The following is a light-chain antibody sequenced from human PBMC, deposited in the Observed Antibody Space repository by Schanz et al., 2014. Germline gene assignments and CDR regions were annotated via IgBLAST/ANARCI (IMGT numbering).Light chain of an antibody. J-gene: IGKJ4*01. CDR3: QQYDNQPGLT. V-gene: IGKV1-5*01. Sequence: DIQMTQSPSTLSASVGDRVTITCRASQSISSWLAWYQQKPGKAPNLLIYDASSLESGVPSRFSGSGSGTEFTLTISSLQPDDFATYFCQQYDNQPGLTFGGGTKVEIK. CDR1: QSISSW. CDR2: DAS.